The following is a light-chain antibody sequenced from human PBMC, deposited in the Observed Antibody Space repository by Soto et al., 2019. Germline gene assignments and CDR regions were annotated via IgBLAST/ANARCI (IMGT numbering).Light chain of an antibody. CDR2: GAS. Sequence: EIVMTQSPATLSVSPGERATLSCRASQSVSSNLAWYQQKPDQAPRFLIYGASTRATGIPARFSGSGSGTEFTLTISSLQSEDFAVYYCQQYNNWSSLITFGPGTKVDIK. CDR3: QQYNNWSSLIT. J-gene: IGKJ3*01. CDR1: QSVSSN. V-gene: IGKV3-15*01.